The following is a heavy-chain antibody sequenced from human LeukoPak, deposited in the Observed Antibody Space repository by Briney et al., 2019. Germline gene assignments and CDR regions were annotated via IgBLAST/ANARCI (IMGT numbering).Heavy chain of an antibody. J-gene: IGHJ4*02. Sequence: ASVKVSCKASGYTFTSYGISWVRQAPGQGLEWMGWISAYNGNTNYAQKLQGRVTMTTDTSTSTAYMELRSLRSDDTAVYYCARDHPFVPNGLFDCWGQGTLVTVSS. V-gene: IGHV1-18*01. D-gene: IGHD2-8*01. CDR3: ARDHPFVPNGLFDC. CDR1: GYTFTSYG. CDR2: ISAYNGNT.